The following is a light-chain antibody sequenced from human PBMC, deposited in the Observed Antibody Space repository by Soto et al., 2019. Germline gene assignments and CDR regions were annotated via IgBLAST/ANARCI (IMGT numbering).Light chain of an antibody. J-gene: IGKJ5*01. Sequence: EIVLTQSPGTLSLSPGDRATLSCRASQSVSSSYLAWYQQKPGQAPRLLIYGASRKATGTPDRFSGSGSGKYFTLTISRLQPEDFAVYCCQQYGSPITFGQGTRLEIK. CDR2: GAS. CDR3: QQYGSPIT. CDR1: QSVSSSY. V-gene: IGKV3-20*01.